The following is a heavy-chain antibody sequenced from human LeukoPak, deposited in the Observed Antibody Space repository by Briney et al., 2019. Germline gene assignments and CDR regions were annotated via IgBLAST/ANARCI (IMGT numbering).Heavy chain of an antibody. J-gene: IGHJ6*03. Sequence: PSETLSLTCTVSGGSISSYYWSWIRQPAGKGLEWIGRIYTSGSTNYNPSLKSRVTMSVDTSKNQFSLKLSSVTAADTAVYYCARAIAARGRYYYMDVWGKGTTVTVSS. CDR2: IYTSGST. CDR1: GGSISSYY. D-gene: IGHD6-6*01. CDR3: ARAIAARGRYYYMDV. V-gene: IGHV4-4*07.